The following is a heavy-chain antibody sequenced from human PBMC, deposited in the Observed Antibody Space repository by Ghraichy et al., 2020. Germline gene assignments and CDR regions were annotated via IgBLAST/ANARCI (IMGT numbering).Heavy chain of an antibody. CDR2: IYYSGST. J-gene: IGHJ2*01. CDR3: ARAPRQHDYGVIRGAGYFDL. V-gene: IGHV4-59*01. D-gene: IGHD4-17*01. Sequence: SETLSLTCTVSGGSISSYYWSWIRQPPGKGLEWIGYIYYSGSTNYNPSLKSRVTISVDTSKNQFSLKLSSVTAADTAVYYCARAPRQHDYGVIRGAGYFDLWGRGTLVTVSS. CDR1: GGSISSYY.